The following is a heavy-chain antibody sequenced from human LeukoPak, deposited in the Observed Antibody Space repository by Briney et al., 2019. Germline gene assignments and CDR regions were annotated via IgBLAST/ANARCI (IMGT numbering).Heavy chain of an antibody. CDR3: ATPATGY. D-gene: IGHD1-14*01. CDR1: GFTFSTYS. J-gene: IGHJ4*02. CDR2: ISSSSTSI. V-gene: IGHV3-48*02. Sequence: PGGSLRLSCAASGFTFSTYSMSWVRQAPGKGLEWVSYISSSSTSIYYADSVKGRFTISRDNAKNSVYLQMDSLRDEDTAVYYCATPATGYWGQGTLVTVSS.